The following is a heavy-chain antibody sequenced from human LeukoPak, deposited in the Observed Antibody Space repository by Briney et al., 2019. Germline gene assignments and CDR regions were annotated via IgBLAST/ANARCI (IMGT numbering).Heavy chain of an antibody. J-gene: IGHJ4*02. D-gene: IGHD2-15*01. CDR2: IYHSGST. CDR1: GGSISSGDYY. V-gene: IGHV4-30-4*01. CDR3: ARASGGSQNFDH. Sequence: SETLSLTCTVSGGSISSGDYYWSWIRQPPGKGLEWIGYIYHSGSTYYNPSLKSRVTISVDTSKNQFSLKLSSVTAADTAVYYCARASGGSQNFDHWGQGTLVTVSS.